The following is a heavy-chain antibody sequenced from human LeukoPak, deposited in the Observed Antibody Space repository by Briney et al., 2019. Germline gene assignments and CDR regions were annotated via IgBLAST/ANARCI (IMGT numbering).Heavy chain of an antibody. D-gene: IGHD3-22*01. CDR3: AREEHYYDSSGYLSSKTFDY. V-gene: IGHV1-8*01. J-gene: IGHJ4*02. Sequence: ASVKVSCKASGYTFTTHDINWVRQATGQGLEWLGWMSPNSGDTGYAQKFQGRVTITADESTSTAYMELSSLRSEDTAVYYCAREEHYYDSSGYLSSKTFDYWGQGTLVTVSS. CDR2: MSPNSGDT. CDR1: GYTFTTHD.